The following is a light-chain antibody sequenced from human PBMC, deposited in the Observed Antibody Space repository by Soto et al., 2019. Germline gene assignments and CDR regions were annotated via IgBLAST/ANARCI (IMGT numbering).Light chain of an antibody. Sequence: LVLTQSPGTLSLSPGDSATLSCRASQPVSSNFLAWYQQKPGQAPRLLIYGVSSRASGIPDRFFGSGSGTDFTLTINRLEPEDFAVYYCQQYANSPVPFGQVTLPAVK. CDR1: QPVSSNF. V-gene: IGKV3-20*01. CDR2: GVS. J-gene: IGKJ5*01. CDR3: QQYANSPVP.